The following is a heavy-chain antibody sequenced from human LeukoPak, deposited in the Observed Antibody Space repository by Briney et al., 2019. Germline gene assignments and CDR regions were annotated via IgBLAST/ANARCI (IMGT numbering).Heavy chain of an antibody. CDR3: ARDGYCSSTSCYSSYYYGMDV. CDR1: GYTFTSYD. J-gene: IGHJ6*02. CDR2: ISAYNGNT. D-gene: IGHD2-2*03. V-gene: IGHV1-18*01. Sequence: ASVKVSCKASGYTFTSYDINWVRQATGQGLEWMGWISAYNGNTNYAQKLQGRVTMTTDTSTSTAYMELRSLRSDDTAVYYCARDGYCSSTSCYSSYYYGMDVWGQGTTVTVSS.